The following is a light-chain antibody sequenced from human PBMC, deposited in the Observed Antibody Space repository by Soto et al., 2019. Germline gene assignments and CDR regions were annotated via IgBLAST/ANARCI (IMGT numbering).Light chain of an antibody. V-gene: IGKV1-33*01. CDR1: QDITNY. J-gene: IGKJ4*01. Sequence: DIQMSQSPSSLSASVGDGVTITCQASQDITNYLNWYQHKPGKPPKLLIYDASNLETGVPSRFSGSGSGTAFTFNISSLQHEDIATYYCQQYDNLPFGFGGGTKVEIK. CDR2: DAS. CDR3: QQYDNLPFG.